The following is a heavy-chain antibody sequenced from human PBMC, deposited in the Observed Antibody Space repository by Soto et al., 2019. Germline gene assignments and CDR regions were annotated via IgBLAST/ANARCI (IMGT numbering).Heavy chain of an antibody. D-gene: IGHD2-21*02. J-gene: IGHJ4*02. V-gene: IGHV4-4*07. Sequence: LSLTCTVAGGSISGFYWSWVRQPAGKGLEWIGRIYSSGATKYNPSLRNRVTMSVDTSTDQYSLNLASMTAADTAVYFCARGPFCGNDCYFDVWGQGAQVTVSS. CDR2: IYSSGAT. CDR1: GGSISGFY. CDR3: ARGPFCGNDCYFDV.